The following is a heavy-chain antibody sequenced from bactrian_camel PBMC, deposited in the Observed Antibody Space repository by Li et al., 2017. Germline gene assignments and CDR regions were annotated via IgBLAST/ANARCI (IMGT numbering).Heavy chain of an antibody. CDR3: AADFRDGLGFGCASADSGH. V-gene: IGHV3S54*01. CDR2: IYTVDGST. CDR1: GNTGRYNS. D-gene: IGHD1*01. J-gene: IGHJ6*01. Sequence: HVQLVESGGGSVQAGGSVRLSCTASGNTGRYNSMAWFRQAVGKEREIVAAIYTVDGSTYYADSVKGRFSISQDNAKNTWYLQMNSLRPEDSAMYYCAADFRDGLGFGCASADSGHWGQGTQVTVS.